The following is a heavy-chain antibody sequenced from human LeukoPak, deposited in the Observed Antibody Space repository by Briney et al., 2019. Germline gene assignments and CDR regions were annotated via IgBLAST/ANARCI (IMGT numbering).Heavy chain of an antibody. J-gene: IGHJ4*02. CDR2: TRNKANSYTT. CDR3: ARDRGAYYFDY. CDR1: GFTFSDHY. D-gene: IGHD3-10*01. V-gene: IGHV3-72*01. Sequence: PGGSLRLSCAASGFTFSDHYMDWIRQAPGKGLEWVGRTRNKANSYTTEYAASVKGRFTISRGDSKNSLYLQMNSLKTEDTAVYYCARDRGAYYFDYWGQGTLVTVSS.